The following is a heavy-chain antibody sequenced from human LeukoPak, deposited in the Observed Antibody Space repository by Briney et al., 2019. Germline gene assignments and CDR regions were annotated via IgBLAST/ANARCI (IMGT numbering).Heavy chain of an antibody. Sequence: SETLSLTCTVSGGSISSYYWSWLRQPPGKGLEWLGYIYYSGSTNYNPSLKSRVTISVDTSKNQFSLKLSSVTAADTAVYYCARVDGYSSSWYVDYWGQGTLVTVSS. J-gene: IGHJ4*02. CDR2: IYYSGST. D-gene: IGHD6-13*01. CDR3: ARVDGYSSSWYVDY. CDR1: GGSISSYY. V-gene: IGHV4-59*01.